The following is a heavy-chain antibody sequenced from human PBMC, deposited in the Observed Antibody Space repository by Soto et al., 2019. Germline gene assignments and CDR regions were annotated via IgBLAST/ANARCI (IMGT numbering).Heavy chain of an antibody. Sequence: QVQLQQWGAGLLKPSETLSLTCAVYGGSFSGYYWSWIRQPPGKGLEWIGEINHSGSTNYNPSLKGRVTTSVDTSKNQFSLKLSSVTAADTAVYYCARADIVATIGYWGQGTLVTVSS. CDR1: GGSFSGYY. D-gene: IGHD5-12*01. J-gene: IGHJ4*02. CDR3: ARADIVATIGY. CDR2: INHSGST. V-gene: IGHV4-34*01.